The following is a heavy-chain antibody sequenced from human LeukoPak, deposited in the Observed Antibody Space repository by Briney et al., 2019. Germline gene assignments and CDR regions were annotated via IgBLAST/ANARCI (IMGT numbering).Heavy chain of an antibody. D-gene: IGHD2-2*01. J-gene: IGHJ5*02. V-gene: IGHV4-39*01. CDR1: GGSISSSSYY. CDR2: IYYSGST. CDR3: ARVPRHCSSTSCHLGTGAYNWFDP. Sequence: PSETLSLTCTVSGGSISSSSYYWGWIRQPPGKGLEWIASIYYSGSTYYNPSLKSRVTISVDTSKNQFSLKLSSVTAADTAVYYCARVPRHCSSTSCHLGTGAYNWFDPWGQGTLVTVSS.